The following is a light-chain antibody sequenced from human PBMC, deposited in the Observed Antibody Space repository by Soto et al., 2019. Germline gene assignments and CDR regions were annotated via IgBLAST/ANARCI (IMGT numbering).Light chain of an antibody. V-gene: IGKV3-11*01. Sequence: EIVLTQSPATLSLSPGERATLPCMASQSLSKSLVWYQQKPGQAPRLLIYDASNRATGIPARFSGSGSGTDFTLTISSLEPEDFAVYYCQQRSNWPRTFGQGTRLEIK. CDR1: QSLSKS. CDR3: QQRSNWPRT. J-gene: IGKJ5*01. CDR2: DAS.